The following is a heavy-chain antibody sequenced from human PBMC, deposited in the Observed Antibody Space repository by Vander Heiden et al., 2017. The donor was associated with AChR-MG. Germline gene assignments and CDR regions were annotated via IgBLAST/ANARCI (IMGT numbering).Heavy chain of an antibody. D-gene: IGHD1-1*01. CDR3: AKDVRGGTDLYYFDY. CDR1: GFTFSPYG. V-gene: IGHV3-30*02. J-gene: IGHJ4*02. Sequence: QVQLVESGGGVVQPGGSLRLSCAASGFTFSPYGMHWVRQAPGKGLEWVAFIRYDGSNKYYADSVKGRFTISRDNSKNTLYLQMNSLRAEDTAVYFCAKDVRGGTDLYYFDYWGQGTLVTVSS. CDR2: IRYDGSNK.